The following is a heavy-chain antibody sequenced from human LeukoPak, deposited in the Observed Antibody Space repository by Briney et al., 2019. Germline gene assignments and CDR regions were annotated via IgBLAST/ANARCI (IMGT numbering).Heavy chain of an antibody. Sequence: GGSLRLSCAASGFTLSRYSMNWVRHAPGKGLEWVSYISSSSTHIYYADSVKGRFTISRDNARNSLYLQMNSLRAEDTAIYYCARSEHSSSSFDYWGQGTLVTVSS. V-gene: IGHV3-21*01. CDR1: GFTLSRYS. CDR2: ISSSSTHI. D-gene: IGHD6-6*01. J-gene: IGHJ4*02. CDR3: ARSEHSSSSFDY.